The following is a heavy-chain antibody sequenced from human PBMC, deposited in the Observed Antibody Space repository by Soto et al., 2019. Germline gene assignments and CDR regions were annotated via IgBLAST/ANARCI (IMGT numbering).Heavy chain of an antibody. CDR1: GGTFSSYA. CDR2: IIPIFGTA. D-gene: IGHD3-10*01. J-gene: IGHJ6*02. V-gene: IGHV1-69*13. Sequence: ASVKVSCKASGGTFSSYAISWVRQAPGQGLEWMGGIIPIFGTANYAQKFQGRVTITADESTSTAYMELSSLRSEDTAVYYCARSGDYYYGMDVWGQGTTVTVSS. CDR3: ARSGDYYYGMDV.